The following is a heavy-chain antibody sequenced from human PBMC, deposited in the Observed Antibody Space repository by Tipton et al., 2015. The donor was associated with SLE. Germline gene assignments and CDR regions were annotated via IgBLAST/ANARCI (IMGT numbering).Heavy chain of an antibody. CDR1: GDSISSYY. J-gene: IGHJ2*01. CDR3: ARLTVTPHWYFDL. D-gene: IGHD2-21*02. Sequence: LRLSCTVSGDSISSYYLTWIRQPPGRRLEWIAYMFDTGSTRYNPSLQSRVTISLDTSKNQFSLNLRSVTAADTAVYYCARLTVTPHWYFDLWGRGTPVTVSS. V-gene: IGHV4-59*08. CDR2: MFDTGST.